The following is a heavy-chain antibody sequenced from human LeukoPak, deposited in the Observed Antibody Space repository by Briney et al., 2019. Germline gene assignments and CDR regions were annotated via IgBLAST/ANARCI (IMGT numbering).Heavy chain of an antibody. V-gene: IGHV3-15*01. Sequence: GGSLKLSSTASGFTLFTLNNAWMGWVRQTPGKGLEWIGRIKSKTDGGATEYTAPVKGRFSISRDDSKNTVYLQMNSLKTEDTAVYYCTTDLLDYWGQGTLVTVSS. CDR2: IKSKTDGGAT. CDR1: GFTLFTLNNAW. J-gene: IGHJ4*02. CDR3: TTDLLDY.